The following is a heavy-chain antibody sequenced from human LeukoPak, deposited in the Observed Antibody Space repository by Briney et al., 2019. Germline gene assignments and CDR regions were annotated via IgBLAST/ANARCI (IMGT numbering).Heavy chain of an antibody. CDR1: GFTFSSYC. Sequence: GGSLRLSCAASGFTFSSYCMNWVRQAPGKGLEWVSSISSSSIHIYYGDSVKGRFTISRDNSKNTLYLQMNSLRAEDTAVYYCARNAKGPPLRHYYYYYMDVWGKGTTVTISS. J-gene: IGHJ6*03. CDR3: ARNAKGPPLRHYYYYYMDV. CDR2: ISSSSIHI. V-gene: IGHV3-21*01.